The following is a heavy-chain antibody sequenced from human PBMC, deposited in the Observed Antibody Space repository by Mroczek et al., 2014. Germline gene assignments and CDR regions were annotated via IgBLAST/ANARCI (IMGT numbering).Heavy chain of an antibody. Sequence: QVQLQQWGPGLVKPSETLSLTCTVSGGSISSSSYYWGWIRQPPGKGLEWIGSIYYSGSTYYNPSLKSRVTISVDTSKNQFSLKLSSVTAADTAVYYCASRDYYGSGSWDERDYWGQGTLVTVSS. CDR3: ASRDYYGSGSWDERDY. D-gene: IGHD3-10*01. CDR2: IYYSGST. V-gene: IGHV4-39*01. J-gene: IGHJ4*02. CDR1: GGSISSSSYY.